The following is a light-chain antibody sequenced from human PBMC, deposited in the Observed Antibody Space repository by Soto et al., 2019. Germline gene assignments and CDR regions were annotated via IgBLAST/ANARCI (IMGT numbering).Light chain of an antibody. J-gene: IGLJ2*01. CDR2: DVI. CDR1: SSDVGGYNY. V-gene: IGLV2-11*01. Sequence: QSVLTQPRSVSGSPGQSVTISCTGTSSDVGGYNYVSWYQQHPGKAPKLMIYDVIKRPSGVPDRFSGSKSGNTASLTISGLQAEDEADYYCCSYAGSYTFGVFGGGTKLTVL. CDR3: CSYAGSYTFGV.